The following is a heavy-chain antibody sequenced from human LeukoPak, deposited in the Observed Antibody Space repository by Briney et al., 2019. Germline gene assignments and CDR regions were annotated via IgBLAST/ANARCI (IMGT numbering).Heavy chain of an antibody. CDR2: IWYDGGNK. CDR3: ARDLRKGSYFDC. D-gene: IGHD3-10*01. Sequence: GGSLRLSCAASGFTFSTQGMHRVRQAPGKGLEWGALIWYDGGNKYYADSVKGRFTISRDNSKNTLYLQMNSLRVEDTAVYYCARDLRKGSYFDCWGQGTLVTVSS. V-gene: IGHV3-33*01. J-gene: IGHJ4*02. CDR1: GFTFSTQG.